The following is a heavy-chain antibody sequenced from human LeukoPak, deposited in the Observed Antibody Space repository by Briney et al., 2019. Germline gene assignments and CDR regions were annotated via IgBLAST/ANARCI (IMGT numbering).Heavy chain of an antibody. CDR3: ARRDSDFDY. V-gene: IGHV4-34*01. D-gene: IGHD2-15*01. Sequence: SETLSLTCAVYGGSFSGYYWSWIRQPPGKGLEWIGEINHSGSTNYNPSLKSRVTISVDTSKNQFSQKLSSVTAADTAVYYCARRDSDFDYWGQGTLVTVSS. J-gene: IGHJ4*02. CDR1: GGSFSGYY. CDR2: INHSGST.